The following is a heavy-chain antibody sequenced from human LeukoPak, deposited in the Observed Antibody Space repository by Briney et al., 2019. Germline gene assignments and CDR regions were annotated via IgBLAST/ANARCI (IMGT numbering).Heavy chain of an antibody. J-gene: IGHJ3*02. CDR3: ARVKSEFDI. Sequence: SSETLSLTCTVSSGSISSDSYFWNWIRQPAGKGLEWIGRIYTSGSTQYNPSLKSRDTISIDTSNNQFSLRLSSVTAADTAVYYCARVKSEFDIWGQGTTVTVSS. V-gene: IGHV4-61*02. CDR1: SGSISSDSYF. CDR2: IYTSGST.